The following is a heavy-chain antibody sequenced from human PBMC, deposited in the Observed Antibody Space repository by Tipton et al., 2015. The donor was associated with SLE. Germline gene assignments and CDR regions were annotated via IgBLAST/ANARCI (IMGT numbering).Heavy chain of an antibody. V-gene: IGHV4-34*01. CDR2: INHSGST. Sequence: TLSLTCAVYGGSFSGYYWIGEINHSGSTNYNPSLKSRVTISVDTSKNQFSLKLSSVTAADTAVYYCARASGGYSAFDIWGQGTMVTVSS. CDR1: GGSFSGYY. CDR3: ARASGGYSAFDI. J-gene: IGHJ3*02. D-gene: IGHD5-12*01.